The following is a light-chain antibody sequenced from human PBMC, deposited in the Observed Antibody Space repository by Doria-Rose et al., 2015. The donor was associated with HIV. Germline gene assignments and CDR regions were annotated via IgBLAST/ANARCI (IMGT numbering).Light chain of an antibody. V-gene: IGLV3-21*04. Sequence: VAPGKTARIPCGGNNIGSKHVHWYQHKPGRAPVLVIYLDNDRPSGIPERFSGSNSGNTATLTISRVEAGDGADYYCQVWDSSRVVLGGGTKLTV. J-gene: IGLJ3*02. CDR2: LDN. CDR1: NIGSKH. CDR3: QVWDSSRVV.